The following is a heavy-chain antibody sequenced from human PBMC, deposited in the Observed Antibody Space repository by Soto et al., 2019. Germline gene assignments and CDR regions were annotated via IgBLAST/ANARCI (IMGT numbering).Heavy chain of an antibody. V-gene: IGHV3-64*01. CDR3: ARADNDFWSGYSDY. Sequence: GGSLRLSCAASGFTFSSYAMHWVRQAPGKGLEYVSAISSNGGSKYYANSVKGRFTISRDNSKNTLYLQMGSLRAEDMAVYYCARADNDFWSGYSDYWGQGTLVTIS. CDR1: GFTFSSYA. J-gene: IGHJ4*02. CDR2: ISSNGGSK. D-gene: IGHD3-3*01.